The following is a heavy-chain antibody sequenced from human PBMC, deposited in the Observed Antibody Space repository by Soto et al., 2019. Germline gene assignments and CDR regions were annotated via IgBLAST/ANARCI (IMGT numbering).Heavy chain of an antibody. CDR2: IFSSGST. D-gene: IGHD4-4*01. J-gene: IGHJ5*02. CDR3: ARDMHAGFTNYFDP. Sequence: SETLSLTCTVSGGSINTFYWSWVRQPAGKGLKWIGRIFSSGSTSFNPSLESRVAMSVDTSKNHFSLNLSSVTAADMAVYYCARDMHAGFTNYFDPWGQGTLVTVSS. V-gene: IGHV4-4*07. CDR1: GGSINTFY.